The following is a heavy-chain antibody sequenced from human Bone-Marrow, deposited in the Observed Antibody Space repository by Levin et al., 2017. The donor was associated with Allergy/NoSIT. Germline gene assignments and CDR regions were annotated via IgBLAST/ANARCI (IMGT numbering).Heavy chain of an antibody. CDR1: GFTFDDYA. V-gene: IGHV3-9*01. Sequence: SYAASGFTFDDYAIHWFRQAPGKGLEWVSGISWNSAGIGYADSVKGRLTISRDNAKNSLYLQMNSLRLEDTALYYCAKDLGAITTGAFDIWGQGTMVTVSS. CDR3: AKDLGAITTGAFDI. J-gene: IGHJ3*02. D-gene: IGHD3-3*01. CDR2: ISWNSAGI.